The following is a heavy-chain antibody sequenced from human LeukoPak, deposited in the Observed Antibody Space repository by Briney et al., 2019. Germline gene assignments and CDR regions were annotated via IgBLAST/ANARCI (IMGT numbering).Heavy chain of an antibody. V-gene: IGHV1-18*01. CDR2: ISAYNGNT. J-gene: IGHJ6*03. Sequence: GASVKVSCKASGYTFTTYGISWVRQAPGQGLEWMGWISAYNGNTNYAQKLQGRVTVTTDTSTSTAYMELSSLRSEDTAVYYCARDPRTMPFYYYMDVWGKGTTVTVSS. CDR3: ARDPRTMPFYYYMDV. D-gene: IGHD1-1*01. CDR1: GYTFTTYG.